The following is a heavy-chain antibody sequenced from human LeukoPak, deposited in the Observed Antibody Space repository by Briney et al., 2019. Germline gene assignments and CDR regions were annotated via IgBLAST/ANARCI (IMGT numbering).Heavy chain of an antibody. D-gene: IGHD4-23*01. CDR1: GYIFTSYW. CDR2: IDPSDSYT. Sequence: GESLKISCKGSGYIFTSYWISWVRQMPGKGLEWMGRIDPSDSYTNYSPSFQGHVTISADKSISTAYLQWSSLKASDTAMYYCARNDYGDNHDAFDIWGQGTMVTVSS. J-gene: IGHJ3*02. CDR3: ARNDYGDNHDAFDI. V-gene: IGHV5-10-1*01.